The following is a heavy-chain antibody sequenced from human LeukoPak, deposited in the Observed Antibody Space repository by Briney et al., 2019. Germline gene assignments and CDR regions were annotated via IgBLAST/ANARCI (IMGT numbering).Heavy chain of an antibody. D-gene: IGHD2-15*01. CDR3: ARLDIVVVVAAPDAFDI. CDR2: INHSGST. Sequence: EASETLSLTCAVYGGSFSGYYWSWIRQPPGKGLEWIGEINHSGSTNYNPSLKSRVTISVDTSKNQFSLKLSSVTAADTAVYYCARLDIVVVVAAPDAFDIWGQGTMVTVSS. CDR1: GGSFSGYY. V-gene: IGHV4-34*01. J-gene: IGHJ3*02.